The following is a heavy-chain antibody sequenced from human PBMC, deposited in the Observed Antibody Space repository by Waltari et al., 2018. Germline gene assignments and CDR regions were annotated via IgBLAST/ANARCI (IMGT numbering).Heavy chain of an antibody. V-gene: IGHV1-69*12. CDR1: GGPFGGYG. CDR3: ATHKLGISQHYYHMGA. J-gene: IGHJ6*03. CDR2: IIPIFGIP. D-gene: IGHD3-3*02. Sequence: VQLVQSGAEVRTPGSSVKVPCKASGGPFGGYGISGVRLVPGQRLEWLGVIIPIFGIPDYSQKFQDRLTITADESTSTAYMELSSLTSEDTAIYFCATHKLGISQHYYHMGAWGKGTTVTISS.